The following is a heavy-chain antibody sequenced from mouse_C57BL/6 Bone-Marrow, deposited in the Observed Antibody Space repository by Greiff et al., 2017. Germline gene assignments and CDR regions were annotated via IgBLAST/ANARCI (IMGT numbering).Heavy chain of an antibody. J-gene: IGHJ2*01. CDR1: GFTFTDYY. CDR3: ARSTVVFDD. V-gene: IGHV7-3*01. CDR2: IRNKANGYTT. D-gene: IGHD1-1*01. Sequence: DVHLVESGGGLVQPGGSLSLSCAASGFTFTDYYMSWVRQPPGKALEWLGFIRNKANGYTTEYSASVKGRLTISRDTSQSSLYLQVNALIAEDSATYYCARSTVVFDDWGQGTTLTVSS.